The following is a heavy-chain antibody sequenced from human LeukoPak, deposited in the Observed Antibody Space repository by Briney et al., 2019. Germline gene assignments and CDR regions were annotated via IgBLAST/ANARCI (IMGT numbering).Heavy chain of an antibody. CDR3: AKERHGSGSYGMDV. D-gene: IGHD3-10*01. CDR1: GFTFSSYG. Sequence: GGSLRLSCAASGFTFSSYGMHWVRQAPGKRLEWVAVISYDGSNKYYADSVKGRFTISRDNSKNTLYLQMNSLRAEDTAVYYCAKERHGSGSYGMDVWGQGTTVTVSS. V-gene: IGHV3-30*18. CDR2: ISYDGSNK. J-gene: IGHJ6*02.